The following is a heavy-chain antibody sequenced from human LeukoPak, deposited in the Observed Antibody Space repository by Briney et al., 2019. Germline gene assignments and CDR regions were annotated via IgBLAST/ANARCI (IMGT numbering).Heavy chain of an antibody. Sequence: ASVKVSCKASGYTFTSYAMNWVRQAPGQGLEWMGWINTNTGNPTYAQGFTGRFVFSLDTSVSTAYLQISSLKAEDTAVYYCARKISSGWSYYYYYMDVWGKGTTVTVSS. CDR3: ARKISSGWSYYYYYMDV. V-gene: IGHV7-4-1*02. CDR2: INTNTGNP. D-gene: IGHD6-19*01. CDR1: GYTFTSYA. J-gene: IGHJ6*03.